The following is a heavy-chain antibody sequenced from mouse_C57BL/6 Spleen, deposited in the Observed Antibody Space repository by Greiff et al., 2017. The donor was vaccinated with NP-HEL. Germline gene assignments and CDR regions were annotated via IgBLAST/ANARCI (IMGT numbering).Heavy chain of an antibody. Sequence: QVQLQQPGAELVRPGSSVKLSCKASGYTFTSYWMHWVKQRPIQGLEWIGNIDPSDSETHYNQKFKDKATLTVDKSSSTAYMQLSSLTSEDSAVYYCARSGAYDYPFAYWGQGTLVTVSA. J-gene: IGHJ3*01. CDR2: IDPSDSET. CDR1: GYTFTSYW. D-gene: IGHD2-4*01. V-gene: IGHV1-52*01. CDR3: ARSGAYDYPFAY.